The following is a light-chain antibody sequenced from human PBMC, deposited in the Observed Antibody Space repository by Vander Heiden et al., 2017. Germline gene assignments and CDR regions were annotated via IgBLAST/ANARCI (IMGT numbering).Light chain of an antibody. J-gene: IGLJ2*01. V-gene: IGLV3-19*01. CDR1: SLRSYY. Sequence: SSELTQDPAVSVALGQTVRITCQGDSLRSYYASWDPQKPGQAPVLVIYGKNKRPSGIPDRFSGSSSGNTASLTITGAQAEDEADYYCNSRDSSGNHVVFGGGTKLTVL. CDR3: NSRDSSGNHVV. CDR2: GKN.